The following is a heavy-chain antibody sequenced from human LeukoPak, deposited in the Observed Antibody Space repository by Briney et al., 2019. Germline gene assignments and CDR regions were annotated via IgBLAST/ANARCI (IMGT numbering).Heavy chain of an antibody. CDR2: ISGSGGST. CDR1: GFTFSSYA. V-gene: IGHV3-23*01. J-gene: IGHJ4*02. Sequence: PGGSLRLSCAASGFTFSSYAMSWVRQAPGKGLEWVSAISGSGGSTYYADSVKGRFTISRDNSKNTLYLQMNSLRAEDTAIYYRAKRPTQTVAGHFEYWGQGALVTVSS. D-gene: IGHD6-19*01. CDR3: AKRPTQTVAGHFEY.